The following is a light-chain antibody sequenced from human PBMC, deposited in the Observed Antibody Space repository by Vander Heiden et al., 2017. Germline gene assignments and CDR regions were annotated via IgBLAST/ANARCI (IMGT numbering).Light chain of an antibody. CDR3: QQYGSSPSLT. CDR2: GAS. Sequence: EIVSTQSPGTLSLSPAERATLSCRASQSVSSSYLAWYQQKPGQAPRLLIYGASSRATSIPDRFSGSGSGTDFTLTISRLEPEDFAVYYCQQYGSSPSLTFGGGTKVEIK. J-gene: IGKJ4*01. CDR1: QSVSSSY. V-gene: IGKV3-20*01.